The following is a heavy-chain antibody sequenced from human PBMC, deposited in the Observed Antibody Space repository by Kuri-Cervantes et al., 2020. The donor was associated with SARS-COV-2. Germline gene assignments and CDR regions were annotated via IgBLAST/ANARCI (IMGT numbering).Heavy chain of an antibody. J-gene: IGHJ3*02. D-gene: IGHD2-15*01. CDR1: GFTFSSYA. CDR2: ISYDGSNK. V-gene: IGHV3-30-3*01. CDR3: ARDRVVEAFDI. Sequence: LSLTCAASGFTFSSYAMHWVRQAPGKGLEWVAVISYDGSNKYYAGSVKGRFTISRDNSKNTLYLQMNSLRAEDTAVYYCARDRVVEAFDIWGQGTMVTVSS.